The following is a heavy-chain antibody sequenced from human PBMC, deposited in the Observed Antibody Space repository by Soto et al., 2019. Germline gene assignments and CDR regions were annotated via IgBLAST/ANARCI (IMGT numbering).Heavy chain of an antibody. Sequence: EVQLLESGGGLVQPGGSLSLSCAASGFTFSSYAMSWVRQAPGKGLEWVSAISGSGGSTYYADSVKGRFTISRDNSKNTLYLQMNSLRAEDTAVYYCAKVLMTTVTTLSEFDYWGQGTLVTVSS. V-gene: IGHV3-23*01. J-gene: IGHJ4*02. CDR2: ISGSGGST. CDR3: AKVLMTTVTTLSEFDY. CDR1: GFTFSSYA. D-gene: IGHD4-17*01.